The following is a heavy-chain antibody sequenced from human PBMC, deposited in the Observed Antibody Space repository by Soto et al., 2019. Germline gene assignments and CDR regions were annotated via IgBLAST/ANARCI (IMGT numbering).Heavy chain of an antibody. CDR2: IYPGGVNI. D-gene: IGHD1-1*01. J-gene: IGHJ5*02. V-gene: IGHV1-46*03. CDR1: GYSFTSHY. CDR3: ARDQSWHDLVWCFDP. Sequence: GASVKVSCKAIGYSFTSHYMHWVRQAPGQGLEWMGTIYPGGVNIGYAQKFKGRVTMTKDTSTSTVYMELNSLTSEDTAVYYCARDQSWHDLVWCFDPWGQGTLVTLSS.